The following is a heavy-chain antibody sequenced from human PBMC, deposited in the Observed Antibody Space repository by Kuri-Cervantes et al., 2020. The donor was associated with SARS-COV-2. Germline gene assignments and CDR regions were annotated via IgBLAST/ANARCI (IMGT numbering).Heavy chain of an antibody. D-gene: IGHD6-6*01. CDR1: GFTVSSNY. Sequence: GGSLRLSCAASGFTVSSNYMSWVRQAPGKGLEWVSYISSSGSTIYYADSVKGRFTISRDNAKNSLYLQMNSLRAEDTAVYYCAGVGRSSSYSLAARDYWGQGTLVTVSS. CDR3: AGVGRSSSYSLAARDY. CDR2: ISSSGSTI. V-gene: IGHV3-11*04. J-gene: IGHJ4*02.